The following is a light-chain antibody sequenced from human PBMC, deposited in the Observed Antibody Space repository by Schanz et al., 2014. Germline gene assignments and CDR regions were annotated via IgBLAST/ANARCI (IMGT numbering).Light chain of an antibody. CDR3: AAWDDSLSDHVV. CDR2: EVS. Sequence: QSALTQPASVSGSPGQSITISCTGTSSDVGGYNYVSWYQHHPGKAPKLMIYEVSERPSGVPDRFSGSKSGNTASLAISGLQSEDEADYYCAAWDDSLSDHVVFGGGTKLTVL. CDR1: SSDVGGYNY. V-gene: IGLV2-14*01. J-gene: IGLJ2*01.